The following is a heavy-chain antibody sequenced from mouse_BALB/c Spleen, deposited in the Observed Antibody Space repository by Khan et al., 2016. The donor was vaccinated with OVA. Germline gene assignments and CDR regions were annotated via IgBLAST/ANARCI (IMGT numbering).Heavy chain of an antibody. CDR3: VRDGAYHRNDGWFAY. J-gene: IGHJ3*01. V-gene: IGHV1-4*01. CDR2: INPNNDYT. D-gene: IGHD2-14*01. Sequence: VELVESGAELARPGASVKMSCKASGYTFTSYTIHWIKKRPGQGLEWIGYINPNNDYTNYNQKFKDKATLTTDKSSTTAYLRLSSLTSDDSAVYNCVRDGAYHRNDGWFAYWGQGTLVTVSA. CDR1: GYTFTSYT.